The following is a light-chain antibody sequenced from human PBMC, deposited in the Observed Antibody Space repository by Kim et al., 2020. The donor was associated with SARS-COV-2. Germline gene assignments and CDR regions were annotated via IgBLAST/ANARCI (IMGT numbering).Light chain of an antibody. CDR1: QDIRNY. J-gene: IGKJ1*01. CDR3: QKYNSAPWT. V-gene: IGKV1-27*01. Sequence: DIQMTQSPSSLSAYVGDRVTITCRASQDIRNYLAWYQQKPGKVPKLLIYVASALQSGVPSRFSGSGSGTDFTLTISSLQPEDVATYYCQKYNSAPWTFGQGTKVEIK. CDR2: VAS.